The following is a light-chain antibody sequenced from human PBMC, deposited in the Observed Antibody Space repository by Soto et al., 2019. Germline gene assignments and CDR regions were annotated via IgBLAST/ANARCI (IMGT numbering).Light chain of an antibody. CDR1: QDIRNH. V-gene: IGKV1-33*01. Sequence: DIQMTQSPSSLSASVGDRVTITCQASQDIRNHLNWFQQKPAKAPKVLIYDASISETGVPSRFSGSGSGTDFTFTISSLQPEDIATYYCQQYDNLPLTFGGGTKVEIK. CDR3: QQYDNLPLT. CDR2: DAS. J-gene: IGKJ4*01.